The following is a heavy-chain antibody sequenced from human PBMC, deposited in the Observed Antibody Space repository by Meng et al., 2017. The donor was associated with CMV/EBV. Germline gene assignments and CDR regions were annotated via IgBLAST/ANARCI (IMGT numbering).Heavy chain of an antibody. CDR1: GYTFTSYY. Sequence: SGYTFTSYYMHWVRQAPGQGLEWMGWINPNSGGTNYAQKFQGRVTMTRDTSISTAYMELSRLRSDDTAVYYCARAHYDSSGYYDFDYWGQGTLVTVSS. J-gene: IGHJ4*02. CDR2: INPNSGGT. D-gene: IGHD3-22*01. V-gene: IGHV1-2*02. CDR3: ARAHYDSSGYYDFDY.